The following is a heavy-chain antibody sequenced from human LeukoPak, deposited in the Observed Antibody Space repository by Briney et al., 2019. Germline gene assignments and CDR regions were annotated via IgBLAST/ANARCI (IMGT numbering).Heavy chain of an antibody. J-gene: IGHJ4*02. V-gene: IGHV4-4*07. CDR2: IYTSGST. D-gene: IGHD1-26*01. Sequence: SETLSLTCTVSGGSISSYYWSWIRQPAGKGLEWIGRIYTSGSTNYNPSLKSRVTMSVDTSKNQFSLKLSSVTAEDTAVYFCARWVVGPSRDYYFDYWGQGTLVTVAS. CDR3: ARWVVGPSRDYYFDY. CDR1: GGSISSYY.